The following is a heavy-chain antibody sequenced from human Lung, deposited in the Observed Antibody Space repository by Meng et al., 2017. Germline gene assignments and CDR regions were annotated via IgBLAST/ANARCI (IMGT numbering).Heavy chain of an antibody. CDR2: INPKSGDT. J-gene: IGHJ4*02. D-gene: IGHD6-25*01. V-gene: IGHV1-2*06. Sequence: QAQLVESGAEVKKPRASVKVSYKPSGYNFPDYYKHWVRRAPGQGLEWMGRINPKSGDTHYAQKFQARVTMTGDTSISTAYMELSGLRSDDTAMYYCARDEDISAAGKLFGDYWGQGTLVTVSS. CDR3: ARDEDISAAGKLFGDY. CDR1: GYNFPDYY.